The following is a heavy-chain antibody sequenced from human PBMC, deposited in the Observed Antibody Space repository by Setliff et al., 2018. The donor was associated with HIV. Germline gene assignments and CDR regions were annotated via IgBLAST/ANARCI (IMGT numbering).Heavy chain of an antibody. V-gene: IGHV4-59*01. CDR2: MSFSANS. CDR3: ARGAGAFGAKLDS. D-gene: IGHD3-10*01. J-gene: IGHJ4*02. CDR1: GDSIKDYY. Sequence: TLSLTCNVSGDSIKDYYWSWIRQPPGKGLEWLGYMSFSANSNYNPSLKNRITISIDTSKNQFSLRLKSVTAADAAIYYCARGAGAFGAKLDSWGQGSLVTVS.